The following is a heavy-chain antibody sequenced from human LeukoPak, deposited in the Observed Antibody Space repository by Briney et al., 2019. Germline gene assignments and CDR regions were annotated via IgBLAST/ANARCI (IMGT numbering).Heavy chain of an antibody. CDR3: ARSTITMVRGVRAFDI. Sequence: GGSLRLSCAASGFTFSSYAMSWVRQAPGKGLEWVSAISGSGGSTYYADSVKGRFTISRDNSKNTLYLQMNSLRAEDTAVYYCARSTITMVRGVRAFDIWGQGTMVTVSS. CDR1: GFTFSSYA. D-gene: IGHD3-10*01. J-gene: IGHJ3*02. CDR2: ISGSGGST. V-gene: IGHV3-23*01.